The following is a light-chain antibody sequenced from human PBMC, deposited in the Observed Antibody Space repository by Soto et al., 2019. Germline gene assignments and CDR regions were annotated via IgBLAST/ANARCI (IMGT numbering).Light chain of an antibody. V-gene: IGKV3-11*01. J-gene: IGKJ3*01. Sequence: EIVLTQSPATLSLSPGERATLSCRASQSVSSYLAWYQQKPGQAPRLLFYDASNRATGIPARFSGSGSGTDFTLTISSLEPEDFAVYYCQQRSNWPVTFGPGTKVDIK. CDR2: DAS. CDR3: QQRSNWPVT. CDR1: QSVSSY.